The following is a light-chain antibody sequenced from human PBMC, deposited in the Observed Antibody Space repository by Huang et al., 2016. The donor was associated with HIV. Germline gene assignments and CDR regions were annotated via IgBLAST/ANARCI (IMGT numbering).Light chain of an antibody. V-gene: IGKV4-1*01. Sequence: DIVMTQSPDSLAVSLGERATINCSSSQSVLSSSNDKNYLTWYQQKPGQPPKLLIYWASTRESGVPERFSGSGSGTHFTLTISSLQADDVAVYYCQQYYSVPRTFGQGTKVEIK. CDR1: QSVLSSSNDKNY. J-gene: IGKJ1*01. CDR2: WAS. CDR3: QQYYSVPRT.